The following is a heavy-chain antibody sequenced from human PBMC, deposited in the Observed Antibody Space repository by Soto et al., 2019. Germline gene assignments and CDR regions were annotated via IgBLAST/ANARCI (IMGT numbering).Heavy chain of an antibody. D-gene: IGHD4-17*01. CDR1: GVSITSGAYY. CDR3: ARARLRAVYAFDF. Sequence: QVQLQESGPGLVKPSQTLSLTCTLSGVSITSGAYYWTWVRQHPGKGLEWIGYIYYNGNTYFSPYFKSRLTISIDTSKNQFSLTLSSVTAADTAMYYCARARLRAVYAFDFWGQGTMVTVSS. CDR2: IYYNGNT. V-gene: IGHV4-31*03. J-gene: IGHJ3*01.